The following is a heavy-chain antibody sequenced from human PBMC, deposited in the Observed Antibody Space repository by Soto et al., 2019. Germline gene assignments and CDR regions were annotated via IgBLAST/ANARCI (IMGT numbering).Heavy chain of an antibody. CDR1: GGSVSSGSYY. D-gene: IGHD1-26*01. J-gene: IGHJ4*02. Sequence: QVQLQESGPGLVKPLETLSLTCTVSGGSVSSGSYYWSWIGQPPGKGLEWIGYIYYSGSTKYNPSLKSRVTISVDTSKNQFSLKLSSVTAADTAVFYCARAGLGDGSDYWGQGTLVTVSS. CDR2: IYYSGST. V-gene: IGHV4-61*01. CDR3: ARAGLGDGSDY.